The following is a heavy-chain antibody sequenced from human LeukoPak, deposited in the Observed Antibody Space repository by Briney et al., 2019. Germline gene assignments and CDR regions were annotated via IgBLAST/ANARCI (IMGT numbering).Heavy chain of an antibody. Sequence: SETLSLTCAVSGGSISTGGYSWSWIRQPPGKGLEWIGYIYYSGSTYYNPSLKSRVTISVDRSKNQFSLKLSSVTAADTAVYYCVRGSTLRHYQYWGQGTLVTVSS. V-gene: IGHV4-30-2*01. CDR2: IYYSGST. CDR3: VRGSTLRHYQY. D-gene: IGHD3-16*01. J-gene: IGHJ4*02. CDR1: GGSISTGGYS.